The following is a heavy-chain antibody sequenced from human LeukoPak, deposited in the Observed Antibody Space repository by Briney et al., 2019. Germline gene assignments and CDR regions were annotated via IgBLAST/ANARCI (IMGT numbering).Heavy chain of an antibody. V-gene: IGHV4-30-4*08. Sequence: SQTLSLTCTVSGGSISSGDYYWSWIRQPPGKGLEWIGYIYYSGNTFHYNPSLKSRVNISVDTSKNQFSLRLSSVTAVDTAVYYCASTNCSSAGCYGANWFDPWGQGTLVTLSS. J-gene: IGHJ5*02. CDR3: ASTNCSSAGCYGANWFDP. CDR1: GGSISSGDYY. CDR2: IYYSGNT. D-gene: IGHD2-2*01.